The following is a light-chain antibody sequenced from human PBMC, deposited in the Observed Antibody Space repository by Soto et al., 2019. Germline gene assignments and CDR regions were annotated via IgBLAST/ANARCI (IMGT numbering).Light chain of an antibody. CDR3: QQYNYWPPWT. CDR2: DAS. J-gene: IGKJ1*01. V-gene: IGKV3-20*01. Sequence: EVVMTQSPGTLSFSPLEAATLXHRTSQSVSGNYLAWYQQKPGQSPRLVIYDASSRATGIPDRFSGSGSGTDFTLTISSLQSEDFAVYYCQQYNYWPPWTFGQGTKVDIK. CDR1: QSVSGNY.